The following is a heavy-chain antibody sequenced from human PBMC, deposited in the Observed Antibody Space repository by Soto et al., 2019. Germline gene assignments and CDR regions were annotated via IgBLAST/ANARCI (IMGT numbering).Heavy chain of an antibody. CDR1: GGSISSGGYY. V-gene: IGHV4-31*03. J-gene: IGHJ4*02. CDR2: IYYSGST. D-gene: IGHD2-21*02. Sequence: SETLSLTYTVSGGSISSGGYYWSWIRQHLGKGLEWIGYIYYSGSTYYNPSLKSRVTISVDTSKNQFSLKLSSVTAADAAVYYCARLRRYCGGDCYPHFDYWGQGTLVTVSS. CDR3: ARLRRYCGGDCYPHFDY.